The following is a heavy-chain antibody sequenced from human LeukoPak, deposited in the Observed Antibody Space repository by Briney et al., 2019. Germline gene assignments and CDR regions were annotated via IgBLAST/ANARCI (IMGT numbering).Heavy chain of an antibody. V-gene: IGHV4-59*04. CDR1: GGSITRDF. Sequence: PSETLSLTCTVSGGSITRDFWGWVRQPPGKGLEWIGHVFHSGSAYYNPSLESRATLSVDLSKNQFSLKLTAVTAADTAVYYCAMDENRNYGLDYWGQGILVTVSS. D-gene: IGHD1-7*01. CDR3: AMDENRNYGLDY. CDR2: VFHSGSA. J-gene: IGHJ4*02.